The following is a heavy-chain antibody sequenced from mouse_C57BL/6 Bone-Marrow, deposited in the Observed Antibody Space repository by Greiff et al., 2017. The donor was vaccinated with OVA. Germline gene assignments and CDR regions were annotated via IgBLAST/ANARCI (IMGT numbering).Heavy chain of an antibody. CDR3: VITTVVAEGWYFDV. J-gene: IGHJ1*03. CDR1: GFSFNTYA. V-gene: IGHV10-1*01. Sequence: EVQRVESGGGLVQPKGSLKLSCAASGFSFNTYAMNWVRQAPGKGLEWVARIRSKSNNYATYYADSVKDRFTISRDDSESMLYLQMNNLKTEDTAMYYCVITTVVAEGWYFDVWGTGTTVTVSS. D-gene: IGHD1-1*01. CDR2: IRSKSNNYAT.